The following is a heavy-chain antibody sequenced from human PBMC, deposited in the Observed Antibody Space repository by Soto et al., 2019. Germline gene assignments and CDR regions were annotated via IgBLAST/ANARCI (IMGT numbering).Heavy chain of an antibody. V-gene: IGHV4-34*01. CDR2: INHSGNT. J-gene: IGHJ4*02. D-gene: IGHD1-26*01. Sequence: ETLSLTCAVYGKSLSGYYWSWIRQPPGKALEWIGEINHSGNTTYNPSLKSRVTISVDTSKNQLFLNLSSVTAADTAMYFCARHHVRGRTIAGAAEFWGQGTLLTVSS. CDR3: ARHHVRGRTIAGAAEF. CDR1: GKSLSGYY.